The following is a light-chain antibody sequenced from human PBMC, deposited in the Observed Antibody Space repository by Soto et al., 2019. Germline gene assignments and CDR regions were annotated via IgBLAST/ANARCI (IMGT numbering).Light chain of an antibody. CDR2: DAS. J-gene: IGKJ4*01. Sequence: DIQMTQSPSTLSASLGDRVSINCRASQSISSWLAWYQHKPGKAPKLLIYDASSLESGVPSRLSGSGSGTEFTLTISSLQPDDFATYYCQQYNSALTFGGGTKVDIK. CDR1: QSISSW. V-gene: IGKV1-5*01. CDR3: QQYNSALT.